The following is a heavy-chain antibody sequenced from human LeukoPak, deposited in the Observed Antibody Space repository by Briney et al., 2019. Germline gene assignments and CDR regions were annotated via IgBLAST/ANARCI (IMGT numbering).Heavy chain of an antibody. V-gene: IGHV1-69*13. J-gene: IGHJ3*02. D-gene: IGHD3-3*01. Sequence: GASVKVSCKASGYTFTSYDINWVRQATGQGLEWMGGIIPIFGTANYAQKFQGRVTITADESTSTAYMELSSLRSEDTAVYYCARVYEPFGAFDIWGQGTMVTVSS. CDR1: GYTFTSYD. CDR2: IIPIFGTA. CDR3: ARVYEPFGAFDI.